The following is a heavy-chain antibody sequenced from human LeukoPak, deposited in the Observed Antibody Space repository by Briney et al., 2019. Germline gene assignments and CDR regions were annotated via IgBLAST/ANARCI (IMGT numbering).Heavy chain of an antibody. Sequence: PSETLSLTCTVSGGSVSSGDYYWSWIRQPPGKGLEWIGYIYYRGTTNYNPSLKSRVTISVDTSKNQFSLKLSSVTAADTAVYYCASDQYGMDVWGQGTTVTVS. D-gene: IGHD4-11*01. CDR1: GGSVSSGDYY. CDR3: ASDQYGMDV. J-gene: IGHJ6*02. V-gene: IGHV4-61*08. CDR2: IYYRGTT.